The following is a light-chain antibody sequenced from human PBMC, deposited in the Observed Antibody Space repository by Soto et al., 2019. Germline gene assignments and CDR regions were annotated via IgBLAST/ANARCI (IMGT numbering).Light chain of an antibody. J-gene: IGKJ3*01. CDR3: QQYGNSPFT. V-gene: IGKV3-20*01. Sequence: EIVLTQSPGTLSLSPGERATLSCRASQSLTSSYLAWYQKKPGQAPRLLIYGASSRATGIPDRFSGSGSGADFTLTISRLEPKDFVVYYCQQYGNSPFTFGPGTKVDIK. CDR1: QSLTSSY. CDR2: GAS.